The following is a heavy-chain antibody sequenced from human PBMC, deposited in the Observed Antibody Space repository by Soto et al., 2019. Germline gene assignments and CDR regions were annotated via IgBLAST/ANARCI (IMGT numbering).Heavy chain of an antibody. V-gene: IGHV1-69*13. CDR2: IIPIFGTA. Sequence: SVKVSCKASGVTFSSYAISWVRQAPGQGLEWMGGIIPIFGTANYAQKFQGRVTITADESTSTAYMELSSLRSEDTAVYYCARWAVREEPEGRSDFWSGYYDAYYYYGMDVWGQGTTVTVSS. D-gene: IGHD3-3*01. CDR1: GVTFSSYA. CDR3: ARWAVREEPEGRSDFWSGYYDAYYYYGMDV. J-gene: IGHJ6*02.